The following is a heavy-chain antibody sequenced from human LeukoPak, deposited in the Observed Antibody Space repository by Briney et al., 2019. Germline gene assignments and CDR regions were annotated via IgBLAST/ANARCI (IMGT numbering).Heavy chain of an antibody. D-gene: IGHD3-22*01. CDR1: GYSFTTSW. V-gene: IGHV5-51*01. J-gene: IGHJ4*02. CDR3: ARLGIYGSSGYYYDY. Sequence: GESLKISCKGSGYSFTTSWIGWVRQMPGKGLEWMGIIYPGDSDTRYSPSFQGQVTISADKSISTAYLQWSSLKASDTAMYYCARLGIYGSSGYYYDYWGQGTLVTVSS. CDR2: IYPGDSDT.